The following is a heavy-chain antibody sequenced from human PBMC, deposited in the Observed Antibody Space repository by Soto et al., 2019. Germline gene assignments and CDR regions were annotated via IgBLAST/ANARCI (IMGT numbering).Heavy chain of an antibody. D-gene: IGHD6-19*01. V-gene: IGHV3-23*01. CDR3: AKGVPGIAVAGTGYFQH. J-gene: IGHJ1*01. Sequence: GGSLRLSRAASGFTFSSYAMSWVRQAPGKGLEWVSGISGSGDSTYYADSVKGRFTISRDNSKNTLYLQMNSLRAEDTAVYYCAKGVPGIAVAGTGYFQHWGQGTLVTVSS. CDR1: GFTFSSYA. CDR2: ISGSGDST.